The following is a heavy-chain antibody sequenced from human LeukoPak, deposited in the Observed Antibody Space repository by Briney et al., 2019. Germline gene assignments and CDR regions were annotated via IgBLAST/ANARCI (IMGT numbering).Heavy chain of an antibody. CDR3: AREARGGDNWFDP. CDR1: GGTFSSYA. D-gene: IGHD5-24*01. J-gene: IGHJ5*02. V-gene: IGHV1-69*13. Sequence: ASVKVSCKASGGTFSSYAISWVRQAPGQGLEWMGGIIPIFGTANYAQKFQGRVTITADESTSTAYMELSSLRSEDTAVYYCAREARGGDNWFDPWGQGTLVTVSS. CDR2: IIPIFGTA.